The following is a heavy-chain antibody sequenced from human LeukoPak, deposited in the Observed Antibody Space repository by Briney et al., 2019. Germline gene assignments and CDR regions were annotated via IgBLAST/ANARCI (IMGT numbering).Heavy chain of an antibody. CDR2: ISRSSTYI. Sequence: GGSLRLSCAASRFTFSPYSMSWVRQAPGKGLEWVSSISRSSTYIYYADSVKGRFTISRDNSKNTLYLQMNSLRAEDTAVYYCAKEGAAARPFDYWGQGTLVTVSS. V-gene: IGHV3-21*04. CDR3: AKEGAAARPFDY. CDR1: RFTFSPYS. D-gene: IGHD6-6*01. J-gene: IGHJ4*02.